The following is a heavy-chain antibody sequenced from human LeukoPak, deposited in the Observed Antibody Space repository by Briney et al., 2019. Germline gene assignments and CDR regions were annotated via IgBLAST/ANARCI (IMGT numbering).Heavy chain of an antibody. J-gene: IGHJ4*02. CDR1: GGSFSGYY. D-gene: IGHD4-17*01. CDR3: ARAKTATTIDY. Sequence: PSETLSLTCAVCGGSFSGYYWSWIRQPRGEGVEWIGEINHSGSTNYNPSLKSRVTISVDTSKNQFSLKLSSVTAADTAVYYCARAKTATTIDYWGQGTLVTVSS. CDR2: INHSGST. V-gene: IGHV4-34*01.